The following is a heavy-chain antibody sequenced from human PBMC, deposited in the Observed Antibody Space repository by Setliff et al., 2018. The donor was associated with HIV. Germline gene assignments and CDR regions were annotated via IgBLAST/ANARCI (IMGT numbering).Heavy chain of an antibody. Sequence: SLRLSCAASGFTFSNYEMTWVRQAPGRGLEYVAGMNRDGREKLYADSVKGRFSISRDNAKNSLYLQMSSLRTEDTAVYFCARDPAFGAFDIWGQGTMVTVSS. V-gene: IGHV3-7*04. CDR2: MNRDGREK. J-gene: IGHJ3*02. CDR1: GFTFSNYE. CDR3: ARDPAFGAFDI. D-gene: IGHD3-10*01.